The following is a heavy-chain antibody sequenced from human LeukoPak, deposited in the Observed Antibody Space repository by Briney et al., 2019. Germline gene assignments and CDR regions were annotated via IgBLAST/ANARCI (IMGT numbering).Heavy chain of an antibody. Sequence: PGGSLRLSCAASGFTFDAYAMHWVRQAPGKGLEWVSGISWNSGSIGYADSVKGRFTISRDNAKNSLYLQMNSLRAEDTALYYCAKDPYDFWSGNQYYFDYWGQGTLVTVSS. J-gene: IGHJ4*02. CDR1: GFTFDAYA. D-gene: IGHD3-3*01. CDR2: ISWNSGSI. CDR3: AKDPYDFWSGNQYYFDY. V-gene: IGHV3-9*01.